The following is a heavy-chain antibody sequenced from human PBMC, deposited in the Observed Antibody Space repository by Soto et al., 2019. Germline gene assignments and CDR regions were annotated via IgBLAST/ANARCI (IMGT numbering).Heavy chain of an antibody. CDR2: FDPEDGET. J-gene: IGHJ4*02. CDR1: GYTLTELS. CDR3: ATVDSGSYLFDD. D-gene: IGHD1-26*01. Sequence: ASVKVSCKVSGYTLTELSMHWVRQAPGKGLEWMGGFDPEDGETIYAQKFHGRVTMTEDTSTDTADMELSSLRSEDTAVYYCATVDSGSYLFDDWGQGTLVTVSS. V-gene: IGHV1-24*01.